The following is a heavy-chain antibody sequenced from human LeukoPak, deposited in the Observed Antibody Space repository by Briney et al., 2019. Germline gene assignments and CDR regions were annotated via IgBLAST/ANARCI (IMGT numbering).Heavy chain of an antibody. CDR3: AREDSSSWVFDY. CDR2: ISYDGSNK. V-gene: IGHV3-30-3*01. CDR1: GFTFSSYA. J-gene: IGHJ4*02. D-gene: IGHD6-13*01. Sequence: GRSLRLSCAASGFTFSSYAMHWVRQAPGKGLEWVAVISYDGSNKYYADPVKGRFTISRDNSKNTLYLQMNSLRAADTAVYYCAREDSSSWVFDYWGQGTLVTVSS.